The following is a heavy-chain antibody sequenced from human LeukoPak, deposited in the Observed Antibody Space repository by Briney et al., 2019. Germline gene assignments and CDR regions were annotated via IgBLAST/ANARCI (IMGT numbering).Heavy chain of an antibody. Sequence: SVKVSCKASGGTFSSYAISWVRQAPGQGLEWMGRITPIIDTTKYAQKFQGRMTITADKSTSTIYMELSSLRSDDTAVYYCARVNLRGSQYNWFDPRGQGTLVTVSS. CDR1: GGTFSSYA. J-gene: IGHJ5*02. CDR3: ARVNLRGSQYNWFDP. CDR2: ITPIIDTT. V-gene: IGHV1-69*04. D-gene: IGHD1-26*01.